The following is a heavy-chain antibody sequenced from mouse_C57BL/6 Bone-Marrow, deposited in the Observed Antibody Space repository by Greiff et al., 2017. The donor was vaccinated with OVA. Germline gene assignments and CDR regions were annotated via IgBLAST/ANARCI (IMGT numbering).Heavy chain of an antibody. CDR1: GYTFTDYY. V-gene: IGHV1-26*01. CDR2: INPNNGGT. D-gene: IGHD1-1*01. J-gene: IGHJ4*01. Sequence: EVQLQQSGPELVKPGASVKISCKASGYTFTDYYMNWVKQSHGKSLEWIGDINPNNGGTSYNQKFKGKATLTVDKSSSTAYMELRSLTSEDSAVYYCNYYGSSYYAMDYWGQGTSVTVSS. CDR3: NYYGSSYYAMDY.